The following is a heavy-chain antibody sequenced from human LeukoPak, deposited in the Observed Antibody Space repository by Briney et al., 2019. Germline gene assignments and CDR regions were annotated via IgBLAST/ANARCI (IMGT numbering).Heavy chain of an antibody. CDR3: AKSGSDWDYYMDV. CDR2: ISGSGGST. V-gene: IGHV3-23*01. D-gene: IGHD3-10*01. Sequence: GGSLRLSCAASGFTFSSYAMSWVRQAPGKGLGWVSAISGSGGSTYYADSVKGRFTISRDNSKNTLYLQMNSLRAEDTAVYYCAKSGSDWDYYMDVWGKGTTVTVSS. J-gene: IGHJ6*03. CDR1: GFTFSSYA.